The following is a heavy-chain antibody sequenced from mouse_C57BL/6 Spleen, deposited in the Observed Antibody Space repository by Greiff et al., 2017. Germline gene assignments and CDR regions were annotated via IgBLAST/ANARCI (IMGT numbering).Heavy chain of an antibody. CDR3: AKRRGSSYAMDY. CDR2: IWSGGST. J-gene: IGHJ4*01. Sequence: QVQLKESGPGLVQPSQSLSITCTASGFSLTSYGVHWVRQSPGKGLEWLGVIWSGGSTDYNADFMSRLSITKDNSKRQVFFKMNRLQANDTAIYYCAKRRGSSYAMDYWGQGTSVTVSS. CDR1: GFSLTSYG. V-gene: IGHV2-5*01. D-gene: IGHD1-3*01.